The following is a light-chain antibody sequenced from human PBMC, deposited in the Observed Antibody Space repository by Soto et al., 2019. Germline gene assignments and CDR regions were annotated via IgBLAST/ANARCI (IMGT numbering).Light chain of an antibody. CDR3: QQYNNGPTYT. Sequence: IVMTQSPATLSVSQGERTTLSCRASQSISSSLAWYQQKPGQAPRLLIYGASTRATGIPARFSGSGSGTDFTLTISSLQSEDFAVYYCQQYNNGPTYTFGQGTKLEIK. CDR1: QSISSS. CDR2: GAS. J-gene: IGKJ2*01. V-gene: IGKV3-15*01.